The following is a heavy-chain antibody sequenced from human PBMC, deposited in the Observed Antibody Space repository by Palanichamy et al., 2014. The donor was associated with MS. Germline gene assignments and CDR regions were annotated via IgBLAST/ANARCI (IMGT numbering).Heavy chain of an antibody. CDR1: GGTFSSYA. CDR3: ARDGTADIAARGEFDY. CDR2: IIPIFGTA. V-gene: IGHV1-69*01. J-gene: IGHJ4*02. D-gene: IGHD6-6*01. Sequence: QVQLVQSGAEVKKPGSSVKVSCKASGGTFSSYAISWVRQAPGQGLEWMGGIIPIFGTANYAQKFQGRVTITADESTSTAYMELSSLRSEDTAVYYYARDGTADIAARGEFDYWGQGTLVTVSS.